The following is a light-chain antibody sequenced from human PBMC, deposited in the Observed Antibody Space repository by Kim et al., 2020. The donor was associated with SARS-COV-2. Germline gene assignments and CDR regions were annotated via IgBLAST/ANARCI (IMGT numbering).Light chain of an antibody. J-gene: IGLJ3*02. CDR3: QTWHTGIWV. CDR2: LNSDGSH. Sequence: PVLTQSPSASASLGASVKLTCTLSSGHSSYAIAWHQQRPEKGPRYLMILNSDGSHTKGDGIPDRFSGSSSGAERSLTISSLQADDEADYYCQTWHTGIWVFGGGTQLTVL. V-gene: IGLV4-69*01. CDR1: SGHSSYA.